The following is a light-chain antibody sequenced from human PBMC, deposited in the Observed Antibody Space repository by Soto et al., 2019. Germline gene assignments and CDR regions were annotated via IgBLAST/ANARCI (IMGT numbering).Light chain of an antibody. Sequence: QPVLTQPPSVSEAPGQRVTISCTGSSSNIGAGYEAHWYQQVPGTAPKLLIYENNNRPSGVPDRFSGSKSGTSASLAITGLQAEDEAEYYCYSYDSSLSGYVFGTGTKLTVL. V-gene: IGLV1-40*01. CDR1: SSNIGAGYE. CDR2: ENN. CDR3: YSYDSSLSGYV. J-gene: IGLJ1*01.